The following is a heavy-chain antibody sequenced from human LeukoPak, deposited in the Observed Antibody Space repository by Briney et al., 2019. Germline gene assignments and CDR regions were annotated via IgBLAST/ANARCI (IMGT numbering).Heavy chain of an antibody. CDR1: GYTFTGYY. V-gene: IGHV1-2*02. Sequence: ASVKVSCKASGYTFTGYYMHWVRQAPGQGLEWMGWINPNSGGTNYAQKFQGRVTMTRDTSISTAYMELSRLRSDDTAVYYCASERYYYDSSGYSDYWGQGTLVTVSS. J-gene: IGHJ4*02. CDR3: ASERYYYDSSGYSDY. D-gene: IGHD3-22*01. CDR2: INPNSGGT.